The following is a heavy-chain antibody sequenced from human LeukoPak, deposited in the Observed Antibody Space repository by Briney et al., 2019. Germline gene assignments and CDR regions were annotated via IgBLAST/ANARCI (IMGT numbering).Heavy chain of an antibody. CDR1: GFTFIRHW. Sequence: PGGSLRLSCAGSGFTFIRHWMHWVRQAPGKGLMWVSRISTDGATTLYSDSVKGRFTISRDNAKNTLFLQMNGLRADDTGVYYCGSSEDGYIDYWGQGTLASVSS. J-gene: IGHJ4*02. D-gene: IGHD5-24*01. CDR2: ISTDGATT. V-gene: IGHV3-74*01. CDR3: GSSEDGYIDY.